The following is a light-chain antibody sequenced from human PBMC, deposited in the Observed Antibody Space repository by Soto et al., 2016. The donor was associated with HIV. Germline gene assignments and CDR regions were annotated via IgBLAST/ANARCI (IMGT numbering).Light chain of an antibody. CDR3: QQYYSYPRT. CDR1: EDISEY. Sequence: DIQMTQSPSSLSASVGDRVSITCQASEDISEYLNWYQQKPGKASKLLVYDASNLTTGVPSRFSGSGSGTDYTLTISCLQSEDFATYYCQQYYSYPRTFGPGTRVDIK. V-gene: IGKV1-33*01. CDR2: DAS. J-gene: IGKJ3*01.